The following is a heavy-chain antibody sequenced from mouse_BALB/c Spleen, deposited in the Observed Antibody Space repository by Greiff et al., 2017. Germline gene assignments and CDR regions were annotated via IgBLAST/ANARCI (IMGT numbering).Heavy chain of an antibody. V-gene: IGHV5-9-4*01. D-gene: IGHD1-1*01. CDR2: ISSGGSYT. J-gene: IGHJ2*01. CDR3: ARGGFTTVDYFDY. CDR1: GFTFSSYA. Sequence: EVQLVESGGGLVKPGGSLKLSCAASGFTFSSYAMSWVRQSPEKRLEWVAEISSGGSYTYYPDTVTGRFTISRDNAKNTLYLEMSSLRSEDTAMYYCARGGFTTVDYFDYWGQGTTLTVSS.